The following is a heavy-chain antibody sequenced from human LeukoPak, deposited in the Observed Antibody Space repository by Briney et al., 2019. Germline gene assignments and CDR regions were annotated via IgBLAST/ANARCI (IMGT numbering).Heavy chain of an antibody. J-gene: IGHJ3*02. CDR3: ARDRGNTFAFDI. D-gene: IGHD2/OR15-2a*01. CDR2: IYYSGST. CDR1: GGSISSSSYY. Sequence: SETLSLTCTVSGGSISSSSYYWGWIRQPPGKGLEWIGSIYYSGSTYYNPSLKSRVTLSLDMSKNQFSLRLHSVTAADTAVYYCARDRGNTFAFDIWGQGTMATVSP. V-gene: IGHV4-39*07.